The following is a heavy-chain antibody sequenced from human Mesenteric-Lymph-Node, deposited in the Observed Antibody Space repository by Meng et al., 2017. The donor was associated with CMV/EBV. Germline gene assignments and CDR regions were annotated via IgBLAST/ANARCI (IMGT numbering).Heavy chain of an antibody. V-gene: IGHV4-34*01. J-gene: IGHJ4*02. D-gene: IGHD3-9*01. Sequence: QVQLYEWGVEQLKTWDPLSVTCSSYGGSFSGYYRNWIRQSPEKGLEWIGEINHSASTTYNPSFTSRIIISVDTSTNQISLNMSSVTAADTAVYYYARGSSYDILTGYFDYWGQGALVTVSS. CDR3: ARGSSYDILTGYFDY. CDR2: INHSAST. CDR1: GGSFSGYY.